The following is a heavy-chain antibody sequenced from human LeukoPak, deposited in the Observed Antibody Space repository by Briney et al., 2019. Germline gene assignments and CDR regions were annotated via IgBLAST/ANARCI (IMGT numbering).Heavy chain of an antibody. CDR3: AKDASYYESSGYYSGYFDY. V-gene: IGHV3-9*01. CDR2: ASRDNGSI. D-gene: IGHD3-22*01. J-gene: IGHJ4*02. CDR1: RFTIDGFA. Sequence: LCLYGARSRFTIDGFAWQWQPPAPGMDLVGGIGASRDNGSIGYADSVKGRFTISRDNAKNSLYLQMTSLRAEDSALYYCAKDASYYESSGYYSGYFDYWGQGTLVTVSS.